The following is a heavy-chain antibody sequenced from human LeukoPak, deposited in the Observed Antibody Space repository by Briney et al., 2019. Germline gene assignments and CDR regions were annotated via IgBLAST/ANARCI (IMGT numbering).Heavy chain of an antibody. CDR1: GFTFSSHW. J-gene: IGHJ4*02. CDR2: IKQDGSEK. CDR3: ARDLTTSSGSHN. V-gene: IGHV3-7*01. Sequence: GGSLRLSRAASGFTFSSHWMNWVRQAPGKGLEWVANIKQDGSEKYYVDTVKGRFTISRDNAKNSLYLQMNSLRAEDTAVYYCARDLTTSSGSHNWGQGTLVTVSS. D-gene: IGHD6-19*01.